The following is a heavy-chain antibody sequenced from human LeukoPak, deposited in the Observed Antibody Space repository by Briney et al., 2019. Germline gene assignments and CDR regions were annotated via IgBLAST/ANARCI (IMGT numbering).Heavy chain of an antibody. Sequence: PSETLSLTCTVSGGSISSYYWSWIRQPAGRGLEWIGRIYTSGSTNYNPSLKSRVTMSVDTSKNQFSLKLSSVTAADTAVYYCARENKQWLGGDAFDIWGQGTMVTVSS. D-gene: IGHD6-19*01. CDR3: ARENKQWLGGDAFDI. V-gene: IGHV4-4*07. CDR2: IYTSGST. CDR1: GGSISSYY. J-gene: IGHJ3*02.